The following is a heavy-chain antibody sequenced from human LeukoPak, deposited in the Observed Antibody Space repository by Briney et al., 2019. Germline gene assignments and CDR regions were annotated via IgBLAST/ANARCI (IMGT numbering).Heavy chain of an antibody. Sequence: GGSLRLSCAASGFTFSSYWMNWVRQAPGKGLEWVAHIKQDGSEKYYVDSVKGRFTISRDNAKNSLYLQMSNLRAEDTAVYFCARGGGLDVWGQGATVTVSS. J-gene: IGHJ6*02. V-gene: IGHV3-7*03. D-gene: IGHD3-16*01. CDR2: IKQDGSEK. CDR3: ARGGGLDV. CDR1: GFTFSSYW.